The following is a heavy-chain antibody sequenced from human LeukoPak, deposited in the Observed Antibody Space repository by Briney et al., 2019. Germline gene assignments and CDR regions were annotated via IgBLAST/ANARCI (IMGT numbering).Heavy chain of an antibody. D-gene: IGHD3-10*01. Sequence: PSETLSLTCTVSGGSISSGSFYWSWIRQPAGKGLEWIGRFYPSGRTNYNPSLKSRVTISVDTSKNLLSLRLSSVTAADTAVYYCARSAISAGEWFDPWGQGTLVTVSS. V-gene: IGHV4-61*02. CDR2: FYPSGRT. J-gene: IGHJ5*02. CDR1: GGSISSGSFY. CDR3: ARSAISAGEWFDP.